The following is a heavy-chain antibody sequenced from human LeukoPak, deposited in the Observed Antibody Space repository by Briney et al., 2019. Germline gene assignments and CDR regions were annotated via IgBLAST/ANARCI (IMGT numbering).Heavy chain of an antibody. Sequence: PGGSLRLSCAASGFTFSSYSMNWVRQAPGKGLEWVSSISSSSSYIYYADSVKGRFTISRDNAKNSLYLQMNSLRAEDTAVYYCVRDRWYSSSWPYAFDIWGQGTMVTVSS. CDR1: GFTFSSYS. CDR2: ISSSSSYI. D-gene: IGHD6-13*01. J-gene: IGHJ3*02. V-gene: IGHV3-21*01. CDR3: VRDRWYSSSWPYAFDI.